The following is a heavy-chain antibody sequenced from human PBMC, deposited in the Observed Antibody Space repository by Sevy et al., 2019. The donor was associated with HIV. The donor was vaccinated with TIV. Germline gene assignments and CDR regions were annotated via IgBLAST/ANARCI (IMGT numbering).Heavy chain of an antibody. CDR2: IYYSGST. Sequence: SESLSLTCTVSGGSISSYYWSWIRQPPGKGLEWIGYIYYSGSTNYNPSLKSRVTISVDTSKNQFSLKLSSVTAADTTVYYCARELGDGFVNWFDPWGHGTLVTVSS. CDR1: GGSISSYY. J-gene: IGHJ5*02. D-gene: IGHD3-10*01. V-gene: IGHV4-59*01. CDR3: ARELGDGFVNWFDP.